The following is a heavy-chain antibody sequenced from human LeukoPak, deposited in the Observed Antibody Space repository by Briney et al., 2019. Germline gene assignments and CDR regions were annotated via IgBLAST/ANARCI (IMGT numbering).Heavy chain of an antibody. Sequence: ASVTVSCKASGYTFTGYYMHWVRQAPGQGLEWMGVIKPGGDSTSSARIFQGRVYMTSDTSTSTVYMELSGLRSDDTAVYYCARVRDGYNDAYDVWGQGTMVTVPS. D-gene: IGHD5-24*01. CDR2: IKPGGDST. CDR3: ARVRDGYNDAYDV. V-gene: IGHV1-46*01. CDR1: GYTFTGYY. J-gene: IGHJ3*01.